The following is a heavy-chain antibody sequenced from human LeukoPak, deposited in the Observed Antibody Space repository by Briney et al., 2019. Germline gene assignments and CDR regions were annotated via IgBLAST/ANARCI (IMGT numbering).Heavy chain of an antibody. CDR3: ARPEPRIYYFDY. V-gene: IGHV4-34*01. CDR1: GGSFSGYY. J-gene: IGHJ4*02. D-gene: IGHD1-14*01. Sequence: PSETLSLTCAVYGGSFSGYYWSWIRQPPGKGLEWIGEINHSGSTNYNPSLKSRVTISVDTSKNQFSLKLSSVTAADTAVYYCARPEPRIYYFDYWGQGTLVTVSS. CDR2: INHSGST.